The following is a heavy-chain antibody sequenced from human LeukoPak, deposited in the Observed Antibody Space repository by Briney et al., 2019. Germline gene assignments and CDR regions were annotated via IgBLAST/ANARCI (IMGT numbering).Heavy chain of an antibody. CDR2: IMPLFNTA. CDR3: ARVDRYHYYLDV. Sequence: SVKVSCKASGGTFSSYSITWVRQAPGQGLEWMGGIMPLFNTANYAQQFQGRVTITTDESTSTAYMELSSLRFEDTAMYYCARVDRYHYYLDVWGQGTTVTVSS. CDR1: GGTFSSYS. J-gene: IGHJ6*03. V-gene: IGHV1-69*05.